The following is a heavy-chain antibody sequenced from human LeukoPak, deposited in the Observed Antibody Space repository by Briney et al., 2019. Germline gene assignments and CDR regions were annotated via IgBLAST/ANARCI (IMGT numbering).Heavy chain of an antibody. CDR1: GDTVSNKNAA. Sequence: SQILSLTCAISGDTVSNKNAAWNWIRQSPSRGLEWLGRTYYRSKWYNNYAVSVKGRIDIHPDTSKNQFCLKLGSVTAAATAVYYCARGESVYDSGGYLRPRAFDIWGQGTMVTVSS. V-gene: IGHV6-1*01. CDR3: ARGESVYDSGGYLRPRAFDI. CDR2: TYYRSKWYN. D-gene: IGHD3-22*01. J-gene: IGHJ3*02.